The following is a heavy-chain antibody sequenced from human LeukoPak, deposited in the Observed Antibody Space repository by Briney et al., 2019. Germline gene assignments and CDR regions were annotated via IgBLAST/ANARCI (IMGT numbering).Heavy chain of an antibody. D-gene: IGHD6-13*01. CDR1: GYTFTSYA. J-gene: IGHJ3*02. V-gene: IGHV1-3*01. Sequence: GASVKVSCKASGYTFTSYAMHWVRQAPGQRLEWMGWINAGNGNTKYSQKFQGRVTITRDTSASTAYMELSSLRSEDTAVYYCASPGVAAAAPDAFDIWGQGTMVTVSS. CDR3: ASPGVAAAAPDAFDI. CDR2: INAGNGNT.